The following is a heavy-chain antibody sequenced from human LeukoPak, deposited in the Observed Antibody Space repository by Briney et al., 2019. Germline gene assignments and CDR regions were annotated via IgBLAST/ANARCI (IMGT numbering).Heavy chain of an antibody. CDR1: GGSFSGYY. D-gene: IGHD6-6*01. CDR2: INHSGST. J-gene: IGHJ4*02. V-gene: IGHV4-34*01. CDR3: ARGRKAIAARPCFDY. Sequence: SETLSLTCAVYGGSFSGYYWSWIRQPPGKGLEGIGEINHSGSTNYNPSLKSRVTISVDTSKNQFSLKLSSVTAADTAVYYCARGRKAIAARPCFDYWGQGTLVTVSS.